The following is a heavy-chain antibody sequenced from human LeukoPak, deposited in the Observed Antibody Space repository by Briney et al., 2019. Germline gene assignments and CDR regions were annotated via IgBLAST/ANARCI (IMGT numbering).Heavy chain of an antibody. D-gene: IGHD3-10*01. V-gene: IGHV3-53*01. CDR2: IYSGGST. J-gene: IGHJ4*02. CDR3: ARGSMVRGVTPYPYYFDY. CDR1: GFTVSSNY. Sequence: PGGSLRLSCAASGFTVSSNYMSWVRQAPGKGLEWVSVIYSGGSTYYADSVKGRFTISRDNSKNSLYLQMNSLRAEDTAVYYCARGSMVRGVTPYPYYFDYWGQGTLVTVSS.